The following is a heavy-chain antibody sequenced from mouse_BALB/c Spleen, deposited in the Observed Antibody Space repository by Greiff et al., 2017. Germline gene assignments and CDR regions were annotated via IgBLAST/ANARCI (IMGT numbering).Heavy chain of an antibody. CDR3: ARGRNGSLDD. J-gene: IGHJ2*01. CDR2: INPSNGRT. D-gene: IGHD2-2*01. CDR1: GYTFTSYW. V-gene: IGHV1S81*02. Sequence: QVQLQQPGAELVKPGASVKLSCKASGYTFTSYWMHWVKQRPGQGLEWIGEINPSNGRTNYNEKFKSKATLTVDKSSSTAYMQLSSLTSEDSAVYYCARGRNGSLDDWGQGTTLTVSS.